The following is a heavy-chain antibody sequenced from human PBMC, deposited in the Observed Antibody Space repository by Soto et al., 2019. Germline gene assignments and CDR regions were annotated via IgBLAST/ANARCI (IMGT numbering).Heavy chain of an antibody. CDR3: ARGKGYCNTSSGRECGSCYYDY. CDR2: INHSGST. V-gene: IGHV4-34*01. CDR1: GGSFSTYY. J-gene: IGHJ4*02. D-gene: IGHD2-15*01. Sequence: QVQLQQWGAGLLKPSETLSLTCAVYGGSFSTYYWSWIRQPPGKVLEWIGEINHSGSTNYSPSLKSRVTISVDTSTNQFSMKLSSVTAADTAVYYCARGKGYCNTSSGRECGSCYYDYWGQGTLVSVSS.